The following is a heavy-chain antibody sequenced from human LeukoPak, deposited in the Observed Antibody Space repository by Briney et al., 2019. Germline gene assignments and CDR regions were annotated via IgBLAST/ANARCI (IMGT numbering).Heavy chain of an antibody. Sequence: PGGSLRLSCVFSGFTFRNHGTHWVRQAPGKGLEWVAVASSDEVNQNYAYSVKGRFLISRDNSKDTLHLQMNSLRSEDTALYYCARDRGGIGYYMDVWGKGTTVSVSS. V-gene: IGHV3-33*08. J-gene: IGHJ6*03. D-gene: IGHD3-16*02. CDR3: ARDRGGIGYYMDV. CDR1: GFTFRNHG. CDR2: ASSDEVNQ.